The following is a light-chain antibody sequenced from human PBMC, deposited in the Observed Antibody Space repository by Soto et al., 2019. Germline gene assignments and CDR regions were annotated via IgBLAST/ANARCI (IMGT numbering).Light chain of an antibody. CDR2: SAS. CDR3: QQLNGYQLA. Sequence: DIQLTQSPSFLSASVGDTVTITCRASQGMSTYLAWYQQKPGKVPKLLIRSASTLQSGVPPRFRGGGSGTEFTLTISALQPDDFGIYYCQQLNGYQLAFGGETNVQIK. CDR1: QGMSTY. J-gene: IGKJ4*01. V-gene: IGKV1-9*01.